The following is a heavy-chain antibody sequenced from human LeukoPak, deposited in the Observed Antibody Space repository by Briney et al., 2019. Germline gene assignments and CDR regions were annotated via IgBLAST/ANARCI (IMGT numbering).Heavy chain of an antibody. Sequence: ASVKVSCRASGYSFTSYDMNWVRQATGQGIEWMGWVNPNSGNTGYAQKFQGRITMTRDTSTGTAYMELSSLRSEDTAVYFCARDPISVWFAFDLWGQGTMVTVSS. D-gene: IGHD3-9*01. CDR1: GYSFTSYD. V-gene: IGHV1-8*01. CDR2: VNPNSGNT. CDR3: ARDPISVWFAFDL. J-gene: IGHJ3*01.